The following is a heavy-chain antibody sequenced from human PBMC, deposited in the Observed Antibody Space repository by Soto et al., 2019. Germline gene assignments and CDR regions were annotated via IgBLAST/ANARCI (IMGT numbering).Heavy chain of an antibody. CDR2: ISAYNGNT. V-gene: IGHV1-18*01. D-gene: IGHD3-22*01. Sequence: GASVKVSCKASGYTFTSYGISWVRQAPGQGLEWMGWISAYNGNTNYAQKLQGRVTVTTDTSTSTAYMELRSLRSDDTAVYYCARDEGRWYYDSSGYYDYWGQGTLVTVSS. J-gene: IGHJ4*02. CDR3: ARDEGRWYYDSSGYYDY. CDR1: GYTFTSYG.